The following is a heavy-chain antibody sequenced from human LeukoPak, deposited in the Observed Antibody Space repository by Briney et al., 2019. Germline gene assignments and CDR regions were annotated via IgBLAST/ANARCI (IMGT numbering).Heavy chain of an antibody. CDR1: GFTFSSYW. D-gene: IGHD3-22*01. CDR3: ARERSRWGYYDSSGYYSGQDFDY. CDR2: IKQDGCEK. J-gene: IGHJ4*02. V-gene: IGHV3-7*01. Sequence: PGGSLRLSCAASGFTFSSYWMSWVRQAPGKGLEWVANIKQDGCEKYYVDSVKGRFTISRDNAKNSLYLQMNSLRAEDTAVYYCARERSRWGYYDSSGYYSGQDFDYWGQGTLATVSS.